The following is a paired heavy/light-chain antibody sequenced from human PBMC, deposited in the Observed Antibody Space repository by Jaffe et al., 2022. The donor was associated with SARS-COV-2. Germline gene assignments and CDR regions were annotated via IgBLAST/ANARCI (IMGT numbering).Heavy chain of an antibody. CDR2: ISAYNGNT. Sequence: QVQLVQSGAEVKKPGASVKVSCKASGYTFTSYGISWVRQAPGQGLEWMGWISAYNGNTNYAQKLQGRVTMTTDTSTSTAYMELRSLRSDDTAVYYCARDLLTYYDILTGYSEIVVPMGYYYYGMDVWGQGTTVTVSS. V-gene: IGHV1-18*01. D-gene: IGHD3-9*01. CDR3: ARDLLTYYDILTGYSEIVVPMGYYYYGMDV. CDR1: GYTFTSYG. J-gene: IGHJ6*02.
Light chain of an antibody. V-gene: IGLV2-14*01. Sequence: QSALTQPASVSGSPGQSITISCTGTSSDVGGYNYVSWYQQHPGKAPKLMIYEVSNRPSGVSNRFSGSKSGNTASLTISGLQAEDEADYYCSSYTSSSPFGGGTKLTVL. CDR3: SSYTSSSP. CDR2: EVS. CDR1: SSDVGGYNY. J-gene: IGLJ3*02.